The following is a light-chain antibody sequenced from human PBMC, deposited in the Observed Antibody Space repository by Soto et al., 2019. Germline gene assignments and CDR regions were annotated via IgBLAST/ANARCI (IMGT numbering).Light chain of an antibody. J-gene: IGKJ1*01. CDR1: QTSSSW. CDR3: QQYYSYSEA. CDR2: KAS. Sequence: DIEMTPSPSTLSGCVGEKVTITCRASQTSSSWLAWYQQKPGKAPKLLIYKASTLKSGVPSRFIGSGSGTEFSPTISSLQPYDFSAYYCQQYYSYSEAFGQGTKVDNK. V-gene: IGKV1-5*03.